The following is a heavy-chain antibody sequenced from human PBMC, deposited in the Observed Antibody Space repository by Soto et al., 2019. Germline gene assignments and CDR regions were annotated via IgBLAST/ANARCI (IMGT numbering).Heavy chain of an antibody. J-gene: IGHJ4*02. V-gene: IGHV3-30*04. CDR3: ATDEGGGYFYGVNY. CDR2: TSYDERIK. CDR1: GFIFSNYA. Sequence: GGSLRLSCTASGFIFSNYAMHWVRQAPGKGLEWVAVTSYDERIKYHADSVKGRFTISRDNSKNTLYLQMNSLRPEDTALYYCATDEGGGYFYGVNYWGQGTLVTVSS. D-gene: IGHD3-22*01.